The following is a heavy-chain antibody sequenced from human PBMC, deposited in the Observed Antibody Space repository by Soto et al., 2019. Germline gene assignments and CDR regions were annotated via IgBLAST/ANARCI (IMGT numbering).Heavy chain of an antibody. J-gene: IGHJ4*02. CDR2: ISAYNGNT. CDR3: AIDPHLVGQYDSGDY. Sequence: ASVKVSCKASGYTFTSYGISWVRQAPGQGLEWMGWISAYNGNTNYAQKLQGRVTMTTDTSTSTAYMELRSLRSDDTAVYYCAIDPHLVGQYDSGDYWGQGTLVTVSS. D-gene: IGHD3-3*01. V-gene: IGHV1-18*01. CDR1: GYTFTSYG.